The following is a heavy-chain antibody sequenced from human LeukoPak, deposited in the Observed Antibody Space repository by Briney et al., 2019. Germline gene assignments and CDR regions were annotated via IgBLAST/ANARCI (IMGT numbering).Heavy chain of an antibody. D-gene: IGHD3-22*01. V-gene: IGHV4-39*07. CDR1: GGSISTSNYY. J-gene: IGHJ5*02. Sequence: SETLSLTCTVSGGSISTSNYYWGWIRQPPGKGLEWIGNIFYSGSTYYSPSLKSRVTISLDTSRNQFSLQLSSVTAADTAVYYCARRPGYYDSSGYWIDWFDPWGQGILVTVSS. CDR2: IFYSGST. CDR3: ARRPGYYDSSGYWIDWFDP.